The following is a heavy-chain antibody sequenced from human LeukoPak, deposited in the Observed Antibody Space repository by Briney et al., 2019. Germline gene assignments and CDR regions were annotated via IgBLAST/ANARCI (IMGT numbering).Heavy chain of an antibody. CDR2: IKQDGSEK. V-gene: IGHV3-7*01. J-gene: IGHJ4*02. Sequence: GGSLRLSCAASGFTFSSYWMSWVRQAPGKGLEWVANIKQDGSEKYYVDSVKGRFTISRDNAKNSLYLQMNSLRAEDTAVYYCAKDVEQIWIHYFDYWGQGTLVTVSS. D-gene: IGHD5-18*01. CDR3: AKDVEQIWIHYFDY. CDR1: GFTFSSYW.